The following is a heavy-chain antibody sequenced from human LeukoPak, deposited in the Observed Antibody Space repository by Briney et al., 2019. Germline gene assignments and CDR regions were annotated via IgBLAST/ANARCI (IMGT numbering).Heavy chain of an antibody. V-gene: IGHV3-20*04. Sequence: GGSLRLSCAASGFTFDDYGMSWVRQAPGKGLEWVSGINWNGGSTGYADSVKGRFTISRDNAKNSLYLQMNSLRAEDTALYYCARNYYDSSGYYYFDYWGQGTLVTVSS. CDR2: INWNGGST. J-gene: IGHJ4*02. CDR3: ARNYYDSSGYYYFDY. CDR1: GFTFDDYG. D-gene: IGHD3-22*01.